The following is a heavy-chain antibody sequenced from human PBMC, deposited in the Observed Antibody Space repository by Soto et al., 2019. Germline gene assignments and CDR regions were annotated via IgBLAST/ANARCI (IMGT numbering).Heavy chain of an antibody. D-gene: IGHD2-2*01. Sequence: PSETLSLTYAVYGASLSGYDWSWIRQPPGKGLEWIWEINQSGGTNYNPSLKSRVTISMDTSKNQFSLRLSSVTAADTAIYYCARDPYANAFDIWGRGTMVTVSS. CDR2: INQSGGT. CDR1: GASLSGYD. V-gene: IGHV4-34*01. CDR3: ARDPYANAFDI. J-gene: IGHJ3*02.